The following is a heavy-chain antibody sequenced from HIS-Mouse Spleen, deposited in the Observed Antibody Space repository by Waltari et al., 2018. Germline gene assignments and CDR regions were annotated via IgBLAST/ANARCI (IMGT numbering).Heavy chain of an antibody. Sequence: EVQLLESGGGVVQPGGALRLSCAASGFTFSSYARSWVRQAPGKGLEWVSAISGSGGSTYYADSVKGRFTISRDNSKNTLYLQMNSLRAEDTAVYYCAKSRGGDCYDYWGQGTLVTVSS. CDR3: AKSRGGDCYDY. J-gene: IGHJ4*02. V-gene: IGHV3-23*01. CDR1: GFTFSSYA. CDR2: ISGSGGST. D-gene: IGHD2-21*01.